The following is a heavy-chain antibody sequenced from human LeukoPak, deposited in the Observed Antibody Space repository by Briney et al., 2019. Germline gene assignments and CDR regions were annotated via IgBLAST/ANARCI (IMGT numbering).Heavy chain of an antibody. CDR1: GDSINSYY. CDR2: IYYSGST. Sequence: SETLSLTCTVSGDSINSYYWSWIRQPPGKGLQWIGYIYYSGSTNYNPSLKSRVTISVDTSKNQFSLKLTSVTAADTAVYYCARVNDRASDWFDPWGQGTLVTVPS. CDR3: ARVNDRASDWFDP. V-gene: IGHV4-59*01. D-gene: IGHD2-8*01. J-gene: IGHJ5*02.